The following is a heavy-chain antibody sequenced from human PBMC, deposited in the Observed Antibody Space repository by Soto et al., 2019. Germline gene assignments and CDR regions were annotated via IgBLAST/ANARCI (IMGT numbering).Heavy chain of an antibody. J-gene: IGHJ4*02. CDR3: ARGRGHSSGWYGDY. CDR2: MSPNSGNT. Sequence: QVQLVQSGAEVKKPGASVKVSCKASGYTFTNYDINWVRQATGQGLEWMGWMSPNSGNTGYAQKFQGRVTMTRNTSIRTAYMELSSLRSEDTAVYYCARGRGHSSGWYGDYWGQGTLVTVSS. V-gene: IGHV1-8*01. CDR1: GYTFTNYD. D-gene: IGHD6-19*01.